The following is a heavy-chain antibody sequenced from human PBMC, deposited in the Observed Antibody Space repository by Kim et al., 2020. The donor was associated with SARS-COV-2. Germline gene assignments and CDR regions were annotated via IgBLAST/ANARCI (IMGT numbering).Heavy chain of an antibody. V-gene: IGHV1-69*04. Sequence: SVKVSCKASGGTFSSYAISWVRQAPGQGLEWMGRIIPILGIANYAQKFQGRVTITADKSTSTAYMELSSLRSEDTAVYYCARGLVCSGGSCPNYYFDYWGQGTLVTVSS. CDR3: ARGLVCSGGSCPNYYFDY. CDR2: IIPILGIA. CDR1: GGTFSSYA. J-gene: IGHJ4*02. D-gene: IGHD2-15*01.